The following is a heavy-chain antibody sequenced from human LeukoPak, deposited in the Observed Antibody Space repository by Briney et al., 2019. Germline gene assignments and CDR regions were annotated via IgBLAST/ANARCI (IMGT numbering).Heavy chain of an antibody. V-gene: IGHV1-2*02. D-gene: IGHD3-10*01. CDR3: ARDSLYYGSGSYYHANWFDP. CDR1: GYTFTGYY. CDR2: INPNSGGT. J-gene: IGHJ5*02. Sequence: ASVKVSCKASGYTFTGYYMHWVRQAPGQGLEWMGWINPNSGGTNYAQKFQGRVTMTRDTSISTAYMELSRLRSDDTAVYYCARDSLYYGSGSYYHANWFDPWGQGTLVTVSS.